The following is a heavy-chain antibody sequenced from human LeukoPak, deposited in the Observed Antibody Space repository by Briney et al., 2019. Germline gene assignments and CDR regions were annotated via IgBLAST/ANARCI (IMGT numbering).Heavy chain of an antibody. D-gene: IGHD3-22*01. CDR1: GFTFSSYA. J-gene: IGHJ5*02. CDR3: AKDSYYYDSSETHSGP. Sequence: GGSLRLSCAASGFTFSSYAMSWDRQAPGKGLEWVSAISGSGGSTYYADSVKGRFTISRDNSKNTLYLQMNSLRAEDTAVYYCAKDSYYYDSSETHSGPWGQGTLVTVSS. V-gene: IGHV3-23*01. CDR2: ISGSGGST.